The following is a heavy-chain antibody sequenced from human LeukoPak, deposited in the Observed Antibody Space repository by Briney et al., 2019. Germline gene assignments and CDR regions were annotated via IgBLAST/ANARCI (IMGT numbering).Heavy chain of an antibody. CDR1: GFAFSDYE. D-gene: IGHD7-27*01. CDR2: ISSSGSII. J-gene: IGHJ4*02. CDR3: ARTMWGFDY. V-gene: IGHV3-48*03. Sequence: GGALRLSCASSGFAFSDYEMNWVRQAPGKGLEWVSYISSSGSIIYYADSVKGRFTISRDNAKRSLFLQMNSLRVEDTAVYYCARTMWGFDYWGQGTLVTVSS.